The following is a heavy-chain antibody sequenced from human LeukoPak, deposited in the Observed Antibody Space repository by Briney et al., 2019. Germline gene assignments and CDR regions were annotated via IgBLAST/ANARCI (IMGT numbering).Heavy chain of an antibody. D-gene: IGHD6-19*01. CDR3: AKDLSGIAVAGTLDY. CDR2: ISYDGSNK. V-gene: IGHV3-30*18. Sequence: PGGSLRLSCAASGFTFSSYGMHWVRQAPGKGLEWVAVISYDGSNKYYADSVKGRFTISRDNSKNTLYLQMNSLRAEDTAVYYCAKDLSGIAVAGTLDYWGQGTLVTVSS. J-gene: IGHJ4*02. CDR1: GFTFSSYG.